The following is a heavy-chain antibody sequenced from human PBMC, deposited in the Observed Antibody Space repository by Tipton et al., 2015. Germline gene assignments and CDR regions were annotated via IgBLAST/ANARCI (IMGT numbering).Heavy chain of an antibody. V-gene: IGHV4-38-2*02. J-gene: IGHJ2*01. CDR3: ARGNTGWPRYFDL. CDR2: ISHSGNT. Sequence: TLSLTCTVSGGSFSDYYWGWIRQPPGKGLEWIGSISHSGNTDYNPSLKSRVTMSRDTSRNQFSLKLTSLTAADTAVYYCARGNTGWPRYFDLWGRGTLAVVSS. CDR1: GGSFSDYY. D-gene: IGHD6-19*01.